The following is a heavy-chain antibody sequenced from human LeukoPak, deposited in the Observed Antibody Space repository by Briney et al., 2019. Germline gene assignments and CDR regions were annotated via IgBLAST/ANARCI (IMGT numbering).Heavy chain of an antibody. CDR2: IDGSGRST. D-gene: IGHD3-22*01. Sequence: GGALRLSCAASGFSLSSSVMHWVRQGPGKGLEYVSGIDGSGRSTHYANSLKDRFTISKDNSKNTLYLQMGSLRVEDMAVYYCAREGHSSGNCGMFDIWGQGTMVTVSS. J-gene: IGHJ3*02. V-gene: IGHV3-64*01. CDR1: GFSLSSSV. CDR3: AREGHSSGNCGMFDI.